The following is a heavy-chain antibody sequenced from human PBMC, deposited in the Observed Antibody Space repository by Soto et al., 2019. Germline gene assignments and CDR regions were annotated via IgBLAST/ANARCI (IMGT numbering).Heavy chain of an antibody. J-gene: IGHJ4*02. CDR2: TYYCGST. Sequence: HLQLQYSGPGLVKPSETLSLTCTVSGDSISSSHHYWAWVRQPPGTGLEWIVSTYYCGSTFYGPSLRGRVTTSVDTSTNQLSLKLKSVTAADTAVYFCARHGAWAPLDWGQGTLVTVSS. CDR1: GDSISSSHHY. D-gene: IGHD3-16*01. CDR3: ARHGAWAPLD. V-gene: IGHV4-39*01.